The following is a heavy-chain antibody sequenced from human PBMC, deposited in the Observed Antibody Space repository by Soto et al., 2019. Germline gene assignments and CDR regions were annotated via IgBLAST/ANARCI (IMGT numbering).Heavy chain of an antibody. Sequence: PSETLSLTCIVSGGPITSYHWSWIRQFPGKGLEWIAYTSHTGNTNYNPSLKSRVTISVDTSKNQFSLKLSSVTAADTAVYYCARGPLRYYDFWSGYSPLDPWGQGTLVTVSS. D-gene: IGHD3-3*01. CDR3: ARGPLRYYDFWSGYSPLDP. J-gene: IGHJ5*02. CDR2: TSHTGNT. V-gene: IGHV4-59*12. CDR1: GGPITSYH.